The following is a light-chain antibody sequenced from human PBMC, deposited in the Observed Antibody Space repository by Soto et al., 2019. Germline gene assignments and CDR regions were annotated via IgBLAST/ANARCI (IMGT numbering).Light chain of an antibody. V-gene: IGKV3-20*01. CDR2: GAS. CDR3: QQYGSSPET. J-gene: IGKJ2*01. Sequence: EIVLTQSPGTLSLSPGERATLSCRASQSVSGSYLAWYQQKPGQAPRLLIYGASSRATGIPDRFSGSGSGTDFTLTISRLEPEDFAVYSCQQYGSSPETFGQGTKLEIK. CDR1: QSVSGSY.